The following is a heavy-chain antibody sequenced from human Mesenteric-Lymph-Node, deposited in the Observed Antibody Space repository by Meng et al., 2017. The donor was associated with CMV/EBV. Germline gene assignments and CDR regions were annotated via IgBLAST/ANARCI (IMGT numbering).Heavy chain of an antibody. V-gene: IGHV3-48*04. Sequence: GESLKISCTASGFTFSSYSMNWVRQAPGKGLEWVSYISSSSSTIYYADSVKGRFTISRDNAKNSLYLQMNSLRAEDTAVYYCASAPTGTTRGRAFDIWGQGTMVTVSS. J-gene: IGHJ3*02. D-gene: IGHD1-1*01. CDR3: ASAPTGTTRGRAFDI. CDR1: GFTFSSYS. CDR2: ISSSSSTI.